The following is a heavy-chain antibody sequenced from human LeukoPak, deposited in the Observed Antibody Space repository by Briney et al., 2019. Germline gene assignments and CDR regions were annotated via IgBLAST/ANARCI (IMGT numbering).Heavy chain of an antibody. D-gene: IGHD2-2*01. J-gene: IGHJ6*04. CDR3: TRDARGMIVVVPAAAPHYGMDV. CDR1: GFTFSNYA. V-gene: IGHV4-30-4*08. CDR2: IYYSGST. Sequence: LRLSCAASGFTFSNYAMSWVRQPPGKGLEWIGYIYYSGSTYYNPSLKSRVTISVDTSKNQFSLKLSSVTAADTAVYYCTRDARGMIVVVPAAAPHYGMDVWGKGTTVTVSS.